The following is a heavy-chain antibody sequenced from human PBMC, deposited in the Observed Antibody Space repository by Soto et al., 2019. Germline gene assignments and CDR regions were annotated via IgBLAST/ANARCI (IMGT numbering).Heavy chain of an antibody. Sequence: ASVKVSCKVSGYTLTELSMHWVRQAPGKGLEWMGGFDPEDGETIYAQKFQGRVTMTEDTSTDTAYMELSSLRSEDTAVYYCATWGGGTRFTGTYYYDSSGYLGLLNYWGQGTLVTVS. V-gene: IGHV1-24*01. CDR1: GYTLTELS. D-gene: IGHD3-22*01. J-gene: IGHJ4*02. CDR3: ATWGGGTRFTGTYYYDSSGYLGLLNY. CDR2: FDPEDGET.